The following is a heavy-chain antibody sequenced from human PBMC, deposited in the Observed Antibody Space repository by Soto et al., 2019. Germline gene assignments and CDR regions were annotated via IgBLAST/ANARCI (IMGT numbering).Heavy chain of an antibody. J-gene: IGHJ5*02. V-gene: IGHV4-4*02. D-gene: IGHD6-13*01. CDR3: ARVLSCQQQLFRFDP. CDR2: IYHSGST. CDR1: GGSISSRNW. Sequence: QVQLQESGPGLVKPSGTLSLTCAVSGGSISSRNWWSWVRQPPGKCLEWIGEIYHSGSTNYNPSLKSRVTISVDQSKSQFSLKLSSVTAADTAVYYCARVLSCQQQLFRFDPWGQGTLVTVSS.